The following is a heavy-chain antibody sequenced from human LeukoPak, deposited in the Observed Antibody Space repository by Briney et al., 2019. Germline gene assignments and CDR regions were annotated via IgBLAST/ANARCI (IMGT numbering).Heavy chain of an antibody. CDR2: INWNGHST. CDR1: GFTFYDYG. J-gene: IGHJ3*02. CDR3: ARDVVRYFDWDDAFDI. Sequence: GGSLRLSCAASGFTFYDYGMSWVRQAPGKGLEWVSGINWNGHSTGYADSVKGRFTISRDNAKNSMYLQMNSLRAEDTAVYYCARDVVRYFDWDDAFDIWGQGTMVTVSS. V-gene: IGHV3-20*04. D-gene: IGHD3-9*01.